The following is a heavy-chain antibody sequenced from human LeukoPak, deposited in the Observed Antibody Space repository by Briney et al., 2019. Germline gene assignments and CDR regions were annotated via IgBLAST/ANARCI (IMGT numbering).Heavy chain of an antibody. J-gene: IGHJ4*02. CDR1: GVTFSSYA. D-gene: IGHD6-19*01. V-gene: IGHV3-30-3*01. Sequence: GGSLRLSCAASGVTFSSYAMHWVRQAPGKGLEWVAVISYDGSNKYYADSVKGRFTISRDNSKNTLYLQMNSLRAEDTAVYYCAREGRSSGWYGDYFDYWGQGTLVTVSS. CDR2: ISYDGSNK. CDR3: AREGRSSGWYGDYFDY.